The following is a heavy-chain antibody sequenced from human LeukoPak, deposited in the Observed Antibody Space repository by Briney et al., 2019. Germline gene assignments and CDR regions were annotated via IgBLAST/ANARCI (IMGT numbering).Heavy chain of an antibody. CDR2: INHSGST. J-gene: IGHJ4*02. CDR3: ARDSPPAYCSGGSCYFDY. CDR1: GGSFSGYY. D-gene: IGHD2-15*01. V-gene: IGHV4-34*01. Sequence: SETLSLTCAVYGGSFSGYYWSWIRQPPGKGLDWIGEINHSGSTNYNPSLKSRVTISVDTSKNQFSLKLSSVTAADTAVYYCARDSPPAYCSGGSCYFDYWGQGTLVTVSS.